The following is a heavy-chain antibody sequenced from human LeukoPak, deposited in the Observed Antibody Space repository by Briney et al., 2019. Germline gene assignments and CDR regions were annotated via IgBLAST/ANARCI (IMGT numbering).Heavy chain of an antibody. J-gene: IGHJ4*02. CDR1: GFTFRSYW. V-gene: IGHV3-7*02. D-gene: IGHD6-19*01. CDR2: IKQDGSET. Sequence: GGSLRLSCAASGFTFRSYWMSWVRQAPGQGLERVANIKQDGSETYYVDSVKGRFTISRDNAKNSLYLRMNSLRAEDTAVYYCATIAVAGYHFDNWGQGTLVTVSS. CDR3: ATIAVAGYHFDN.